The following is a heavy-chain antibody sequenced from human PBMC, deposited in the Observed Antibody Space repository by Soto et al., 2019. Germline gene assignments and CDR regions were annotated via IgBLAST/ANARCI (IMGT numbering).Heavy chain of an antibody. CDR2: IWYDGSNK. CDR3: ARVLIAAAAFDI. CDR1: GFTFISYG. D-gene: IGHD6-13*01. V-gene: IGHV3-33*01. J-gene: IGHJ3*02. Sequence: PGGSLRLSCAASGFTFISYGMHWVRQAPGKGLEWVAVIWYDGSNKYYADSVKGRFTISRDNSKNTLYLQMNSLRAAGTAVYYCARVLIAAAAFDIWGQGTMVTVSS.